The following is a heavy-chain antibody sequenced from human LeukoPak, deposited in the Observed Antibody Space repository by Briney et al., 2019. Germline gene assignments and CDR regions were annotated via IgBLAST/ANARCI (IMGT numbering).Heavy chain of an antibody. D-gene: IGHD3-22*01. J-gene: IGHJ3*02. CDR3: ARHNDTPYYYDSPDAFDI. V-gene: IGHV4-34*01. CDR1: GGSFSGYY. CDR2: INHSGST. Sequence: PSETLSLTCAVYGGSFSGYYWSWIRQPPGKGLEWIGEINHSGSTNYNPSLKSRVTISVDTSKNQFSLKLSSVTAADTAVYYCARHNDTPYYYDSPDAFDIWGQGTMVAVSS.